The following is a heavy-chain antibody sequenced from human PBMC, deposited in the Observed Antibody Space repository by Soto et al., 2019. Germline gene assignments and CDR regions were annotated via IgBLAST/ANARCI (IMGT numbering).Heavy chain of an antibody. CDR1: RFTLDDFA. CDR3: AKDRRTSPTYFDY. CDR2: ISWNSGSI. J-gene: IGHJ4*02. D-gene: IGHD1-1*01. Sequence: PGGALGLPRAASRFTLDDFALHWGRPAPGKGLEWVSGISWNSGSIGYADSVKGRFTISRDNAKNSLYLQMNSLRAEDTALYYCAKDRRTSPTYFDYWGQGTLVTVSS. V-gene: IGHV3-9*01.